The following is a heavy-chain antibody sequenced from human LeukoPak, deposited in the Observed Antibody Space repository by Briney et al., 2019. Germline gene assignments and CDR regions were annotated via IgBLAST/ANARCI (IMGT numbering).Heavy chain of an antibody. D-gene: IGHD1-26*01. J-gene: IGHJ4*02. V-gene: IGHV3-48*04. CDR2: ISSSSSTI. CDR1: GFTFSSYS. Sequence: GGSLRLSCAASGFTFSSYSMNWVRQAPGKGLEWVSYISSSSSTIYYADSVKGRLTISRDNAKNSLYLQMNSLRAEDTAVYYCARDGELLTDYWGQGTLVTVSS. CDR3: ARDGELLTDY.